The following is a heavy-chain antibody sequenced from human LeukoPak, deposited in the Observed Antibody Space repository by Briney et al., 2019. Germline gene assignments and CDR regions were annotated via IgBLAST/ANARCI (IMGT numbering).Heavy chain of an antibody. CDR1: GFTFSSYE. CDR2: ISSSGSTI. D-gene: IGHD3-10*01. V-gene: IGHV3-48*03. CDR3: ARDSGGGTHAFDI. Sequence: GGSLRLSCAASGFTFSSYEMNWVRQAPGKGLEWVSYISSSGSTIYYADSVKGRFTISRDNAKNSLYLQMNSLRAEDTAVYYCARDSGGGTHAFDIWGQGTMVTVSS. J-gene: IGHJ3*02.